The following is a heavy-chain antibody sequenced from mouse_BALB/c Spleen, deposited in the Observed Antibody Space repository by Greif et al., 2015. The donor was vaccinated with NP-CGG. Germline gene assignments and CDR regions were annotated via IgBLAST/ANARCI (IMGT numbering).Heavy chain of an antibody. CDR1: GYTFTSYW. J-gene: IGHJ2*01. Sequence: VQLQESGAELVKPGASVKMSCKASGYTFTSYWMHWVKQRPGHGLEWIGVIDPSDSYTSYNQKFKGKATLTVDTSSSTAYMQLSSLTSEDSAVYYCTTYYYGTSYYFDYWGQGTTLTVSS. CDR2: IDPSDSYT. CDR3: TTYYYGTSYYFDY. D-gene: IGHD1-1*01. V-gene: IGHV1S127*01.